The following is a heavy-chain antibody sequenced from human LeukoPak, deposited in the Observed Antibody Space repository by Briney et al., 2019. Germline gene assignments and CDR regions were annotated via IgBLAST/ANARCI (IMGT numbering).Heavy chain of an antibody. J-gene: IGHJ4*02. V-gene: IGHV4-61*02. D-gene: IGHD2-2*03. CDR2: IYTSGST. Sequence: SETLSLTCTVSGGSISSGSYYWSWIRQPAGKGLEWIGRIYTSGSTNYNPSLKSRVTISIDTSKNQFSLKLTSVTAADTAIFYCASGYFVHTFDFWGQGTLGTVSS. CDR3: ASGYFVHTFDF. CDR1: GGSISSGSYY.